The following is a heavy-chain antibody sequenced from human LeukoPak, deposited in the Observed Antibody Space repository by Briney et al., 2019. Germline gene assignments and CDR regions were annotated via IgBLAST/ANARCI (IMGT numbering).Heavy chain of an antibody. CDR3: ARIAHSIAAHYMDV. Sequence: SETLSLTCTVSGGSLSSYYWSWIRQPAGKGLEWIGRIYTSGSTNYNPSLKSRVTMSVDTSKNQFSLKLSSVTAADTAVYYCARIAHSIAAHYMDVWGKGTTVTVSS. D-gene: IGHD6-6*01. J-gene: IGHJ6*03. CDR1: GGSLSSYY. CDR2: IYTSGST. V-gene: IGHV4-4*07.